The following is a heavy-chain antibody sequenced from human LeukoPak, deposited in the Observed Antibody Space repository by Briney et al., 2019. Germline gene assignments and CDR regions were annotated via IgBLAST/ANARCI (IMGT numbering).Heavy chain of an antibody. J-gene: IGHJ4*02. CDR3: ARGHTSIAARGRFDY. CDR1: GGSFSGYY. D-gene: IGHD6-6*01. V-gene: IGHV4-34*01. CDR2: INHSGST. Sequence: PSETLSLTCAVYGGSFSGYYWSWIRQPPGKGLEWIGEINHSGSTNHNPSLKSRVTISVDTSKNQFSLKLSSVTAADTAVYYCARGHTSIAARGRFDYWGQGTLVTVSS.